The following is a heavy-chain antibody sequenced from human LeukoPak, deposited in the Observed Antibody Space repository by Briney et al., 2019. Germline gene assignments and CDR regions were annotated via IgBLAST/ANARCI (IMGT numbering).Heavy chain of an antibody. CDR3: ARAGGIFGNYYYMDV. J-gene: IGHJ6*03. Sequence: GRSLRLSCAASGFTFSSYAMHWVRQAPGKGLKWVAVISYDGSNKYYADSVKGRFTISRDNSKNTLYLQMNSLRAEDTAVYYCARAGGIFGNYYYMDVWGKGTTVTVSS. CDR1: GFTFSSYA. CDR2: ISYDGSNK. D-gene: IGHD3-3*01. V-gene: IGHV3-30*01.